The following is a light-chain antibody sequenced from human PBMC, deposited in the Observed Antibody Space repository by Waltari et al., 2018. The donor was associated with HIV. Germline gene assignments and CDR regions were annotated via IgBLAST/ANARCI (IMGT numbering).Light chain of an antibody. J-gene: IGLJ2*01. CDR1: KLRDKY. CDR3: QAWDSSVV. CDR2: QDS. Sequence: SYELTQPPSVSVSPGQTASITCSGAKLRDKYACWYQQKPGQSPVLVIYQDSKRPSGIPERFSGSNSGNTATLTISGTQAMDEADYYCQAWDSSVVFGGGTKLTVL. V-gene: IGLV3-1*01.